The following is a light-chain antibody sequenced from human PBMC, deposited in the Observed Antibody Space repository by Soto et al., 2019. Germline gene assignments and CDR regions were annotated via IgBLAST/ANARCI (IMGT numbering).Light chain of an antibody. CDR2: EVI. J-gene: IGLJ2*01. CDR1: SSDVGGHNY. Sequence: QSALTQPPSASGSPAQSVTISCTGTSSDVGGHNYVSWYQQHPGKAPKLLIYEVIQRPSGVPDRFSGSKSGNTASLTVSGLQAEDEADYYCTSYAGSDNVIFGGGTKLTVL. CDR3: TSYAGSDNVI. V-gene: IGLV2-8*01.